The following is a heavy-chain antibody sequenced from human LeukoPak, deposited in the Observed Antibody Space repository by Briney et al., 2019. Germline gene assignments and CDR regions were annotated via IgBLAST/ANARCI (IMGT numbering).Heavy chain of an antibody. CDR3: AKPYSSGSYHDAFDI. V-gene: IGHV3-23*01. CDR2: ISGSGGST. CDR1: GFTFSSYA. J-gene: IGHJ3*02. D-gene: IGHD1-26*01. Sequence: GGSLRLSCAASGFTFSSYAMSWVRQAPGKGLEWVSAISGSGGSTYYADSVEGRFTISRDNSKNTLYLQMNSLRAEDTAVYYCAKPYSSGSYHDAFDIWGQGTMVTVSS.